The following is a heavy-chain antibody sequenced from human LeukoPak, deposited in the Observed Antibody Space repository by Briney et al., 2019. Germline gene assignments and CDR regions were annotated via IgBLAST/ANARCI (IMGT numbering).Heavy chain of an antibody. J-gene: IGHJ4*02. CDR2: IYYSGST. CDR3: ATSRKTYYYGSGYFYFDY. V-gene: IGHV4-59*12. D-gene: IGHD3-10*01. Sequence: SETLSLTCTVSGGSISSYYWSWIRQPPGKGLEWIGYIYYSGSTNYNPSLKSRVTISVDTSKNQFSLKLSSVTAADTAVYYCATSRKTYYYGSGYFYFDYWGQGTLVTVSS. CDR1: GGSISSYY.